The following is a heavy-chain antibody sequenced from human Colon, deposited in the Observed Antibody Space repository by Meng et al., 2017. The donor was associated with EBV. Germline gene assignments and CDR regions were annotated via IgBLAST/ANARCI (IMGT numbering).Heavy chain of an antibody. CDR3: ARGGGVIKGLVTWFDP. CDR2: INHSGTI. Sequence: QGPLEEWGAGLVTPSGTLSLTCGVYGGSLSGYYWSWIRQTPGKGLEWIGEINHSGTINYNPSLRSRVTISVDRSNNQFSLRLSSVTAADTAVYYCARGGGVIKGLVTWFDPWGQGTLVTVSS. J-gene: IGHJ5*02. D-gene: IGHD2-8*01. V-gene: IGHV4-34*01. CDR1: GGSLSGYY.